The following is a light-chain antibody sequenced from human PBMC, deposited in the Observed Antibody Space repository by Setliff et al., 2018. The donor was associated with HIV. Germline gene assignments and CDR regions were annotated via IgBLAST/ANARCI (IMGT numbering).Light chain of an antibody. CDR1: SNDVGRYNL. V-gene: IGLV2-23*02. J-gene: IGLJ3*02. CDR2: EVI. Sequence: QSVLAQPASVSGSPGQAITISCTGTSNDVGRYNLVSWYQQYPGKAPKVIIYEVIKRPSGVSSRFSGSKSGNTASLTISGLQAEDEADFYCCSYAGSSAPVVFGGGTKGTVL. CDR3: CSYAGSSAPVV.